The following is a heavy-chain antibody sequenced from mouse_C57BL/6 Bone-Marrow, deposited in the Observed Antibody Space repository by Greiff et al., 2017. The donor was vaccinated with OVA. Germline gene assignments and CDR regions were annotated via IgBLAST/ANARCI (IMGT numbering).Heavy chain of an antibody. J-gene: IGHJ1*03. CDR2: IDPNSGGT. V-gene: IGHV1-72*01. CDR1: GYTFTSYW. CDR3: ARSLYYGSSGVYWYFDV. D-gene: IGHD1-1*01. Sequence: QVQLQQPGAELVKPGASVKLSCKASGYTFTSYWMHWVKQRPGRGLEWIGMIDPNSGGTKYNEKFKSKATLTVDKPSSTAYMQISSLTSEDSAVYYCARSLYYGSSGVYWYFDVWGTGTTVTVSS.